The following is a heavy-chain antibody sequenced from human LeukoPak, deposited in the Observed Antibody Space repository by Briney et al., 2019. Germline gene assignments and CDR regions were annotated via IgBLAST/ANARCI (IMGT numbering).Heavy chain of an antibody. CDR1: GFTFSSYW. CDR3: AGTELELRALFDY. J-gene: IGHJ4*02. D-gene: IGHD1-7*01. Sequence: SGGSLRLSCAASGFTFSSYWMSWVRQAPGKGLEWVSSISSSSSYIYYADSVKGRFTISRDNAKNSLYLQMNSLRAEDTAVYYCAGTELELRALFDYWGQGTLVTVSS. V-gene: IGHV3-21*01. CDR2: ISSSSSYI.